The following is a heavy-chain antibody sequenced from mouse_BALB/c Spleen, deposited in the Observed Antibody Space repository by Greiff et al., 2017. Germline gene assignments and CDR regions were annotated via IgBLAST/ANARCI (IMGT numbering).Heavy chain of an antibody. CDR1: GYTFTSYW. V-gene: IGHV1-69*02. CDR2: IYPSDSYT. D-gene: IGHD2-3*01. J-gene: IGHJ4*01. CDR3: TRQRDGSYAMDY. Sequence: QVQLQQPGAELVRPGASVKLSCKASGYTFTSYWINWVKQRPGQGLEWIGNIYPSDSYTNYNQKFKDKATLTVDKSSSTAYMQLSSPTSEDSAVYYCTRQRDGSYAMDYWGQGTSVTVSS.